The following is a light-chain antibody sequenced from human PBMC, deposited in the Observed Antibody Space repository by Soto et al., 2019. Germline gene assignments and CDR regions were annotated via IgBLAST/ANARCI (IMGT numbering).Light chain of an antibody. Sequence: QSALTQPASVSGSPGQSITISCTGNSSDVGGYNFVSWYQQHPGKVPKLMIFDVNRRPSGVSDRFSGSKSGNTASLTISGLKAEDEGDYYCCSYTSSSTHVFGSGTKLTVL. V-gene: IGLV2-14*03. CDR2: DVN. CDR1: SSDVGGYNF. CDR3: CSYTSSSTHV. J-gene: IGLJ1*01.